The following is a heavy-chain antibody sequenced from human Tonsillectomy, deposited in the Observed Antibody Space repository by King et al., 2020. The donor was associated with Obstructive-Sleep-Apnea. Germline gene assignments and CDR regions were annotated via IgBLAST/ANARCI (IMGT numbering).Heavy chain of an antibody. V-gene: IGHV1-46*03. CDR3: ARRLRSCTGGSCWSYYFDY. J-gene: IGHJ4*02. Sequence: VPLVPSGAAVKQPGASVPVSCQASGYRFTSYFMPWVRPAPGPGLQWMGVINPPGGRATSAPLFPGRVTLPSDTAPSPVYMELSSLKSEDTAVYYCARRLRSCTGGSCWSYYFDYWGQGTLVSVSS. D-gene: IGHD2-15*01. CDR2: INPPGGRA. CDR1: GYRFTSYF.